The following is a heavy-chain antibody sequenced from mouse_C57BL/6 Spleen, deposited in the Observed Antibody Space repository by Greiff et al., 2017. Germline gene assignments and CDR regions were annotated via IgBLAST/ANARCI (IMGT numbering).Heavy chain of an antibody. D-gene: IGHD1-1*01. CDR1: GFNIKNTY. Sequence: EVQLQQSVAELVRPGASVKLSCTASGFNIKNTYMHWVKQRPEQGLEWIGRIDPANGNTKYAPKFQGKATITADTSSNTSYLQLSSLTSEDTAIYYCARSPPYSDGSSFFADWGQGTLVTVSA. J-gene: IGHJ3*01. V-gene: IGHV14-3*01. CDR2: IDPANGNT. CDR3: ARSPPYSDGSSFFAD.